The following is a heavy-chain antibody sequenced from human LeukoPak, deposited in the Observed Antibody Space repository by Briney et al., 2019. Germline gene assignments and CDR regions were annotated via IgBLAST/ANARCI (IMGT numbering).Heavy chain of an antibody. V-gene: IGHV3-23*01. D-gene: IGHD1-14*01. CDR1: GFTFSSYS. CDR3: ARERQVMMNHQFEY. J-gene: IGHJ4*02. Sequence: AESLCLTCAASGFTFSSYSMTWIRQPPGKGLEWVSGVSGSGGTTYYADSVKRRFTISTDISKNTLYLQMHSLRAEDTAVYYCARERQVMMNHQFEYWGQGTLVTVSS. CDR2: VSGSGGTT.